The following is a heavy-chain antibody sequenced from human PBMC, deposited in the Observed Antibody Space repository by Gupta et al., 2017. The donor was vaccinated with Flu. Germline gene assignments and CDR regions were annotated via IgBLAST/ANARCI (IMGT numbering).Heavy chain of an antibody. D-gene: IGHD6-19*01. Sequence: VQMVESGGGLVQPGRSLTLSCTTSGFTFGDYVMTWFRQAPGKGLEWVGFIRSNSYGGTTEYAASVKGRFAISRDDSKSIAYLQMKSLKSEDTAMYYCTRATPPSSGWYWDYWGQGALVTVSS. V-gene: IGHV3-49*03. CDR3: TRATPPSSGWYWDY. CDR1: GFTFGDYV. CDR2: IRSNSYGGTT. J-gene: IGHJ4*02.